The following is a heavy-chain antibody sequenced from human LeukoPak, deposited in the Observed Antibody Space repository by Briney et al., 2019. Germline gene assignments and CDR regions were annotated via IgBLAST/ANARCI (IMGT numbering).Heavy chain of an antibody. CDR2: FDPEDGET. D-gene: IGHD2/OR15-2a*01. CDR1: GYSFSSYD. J-gene: IGHJ5*02. V-gene: IGHV1-24*01. Sequence: ASVKVSCKASGYSFSSYDINWVRQAPGKGLEWMGGFDPEDGETIYAQKFQGRVTMTEDTSTDTAYMELSSLRSEDTAVYYCATEGLITSQNIVIRNNWFDPWGQGTLVTVSS. CDR3: ATEGLITSQNIVIRNNWFDP.